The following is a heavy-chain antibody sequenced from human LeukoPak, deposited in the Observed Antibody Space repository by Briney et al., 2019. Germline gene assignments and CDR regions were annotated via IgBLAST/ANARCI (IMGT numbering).Heavy chain of an antibody. J-gene: IGHJ5*02. D-gene: IGHD6-19*01. Sequence: PSEALSLTCAVSGGSISSSNYYWGWIRQPPGQGLEWIGNIYYSGNTYYNPSLKSRVTISVDTSKNQFSLKLSSVTATDTAVYYCARRRAGRDWFDPWGQGTLVTVSS. CDR2: IYYSGNT. CDR3: ARRRAGRDWFDP. CDR1: GGSISSSNYY. V-gene: IGHV4-39*01.